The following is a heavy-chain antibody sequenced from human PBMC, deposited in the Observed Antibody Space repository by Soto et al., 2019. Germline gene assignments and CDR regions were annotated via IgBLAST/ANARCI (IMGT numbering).Heavy chain of an antibody. J-gene: IGHJ3*02. CDR1: GYTFTSYD. CDR2: MNPNSGNT. Sequence: ASVKVSCKASGYTFTSYDINWVRQATGQGLEWMGWMNPNSGNTGYAQKFQGRVTMTRNTSISTAYMELSSLRSEDTAVYYCAREYCSSTSCFYNAFDIWGQGTMVTVSS. V-gene: IGHV1-8*01. D-gene: IGHD2-2*01. CDR3: AREYCSSTSCFYNAFDI.